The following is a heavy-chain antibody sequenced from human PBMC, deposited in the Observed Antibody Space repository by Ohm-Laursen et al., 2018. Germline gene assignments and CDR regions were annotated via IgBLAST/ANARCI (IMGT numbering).Heavy chain of an antibody. Sequence: SLRLSCAASGFTFSNFGMYWVRQAPGKGLEFVSSITTNGGGTYYVDSMKGRFTISRDNSKNILYLQMGSLRSEDMAVYYCARVGLGNYLDYWGQGTLVTVSS. J-gene: IGHJ4*02. V-gene: IGHV3-64*02. CDR3: ARVGLGNYLDY. D-gene: IGHD1-26*01. CDR2: ITTNGGGT. CDR1: GFTFSNFG.